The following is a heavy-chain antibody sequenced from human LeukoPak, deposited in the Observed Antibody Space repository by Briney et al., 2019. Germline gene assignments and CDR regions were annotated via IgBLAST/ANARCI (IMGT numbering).Heavy chain of an antibody. Sequence: PSETLSLTCTVSGGSISSYYWSWIRQPPGKGLEWIGYIYYSGSTNYNPSLKSRVTISVDTSKNQFSLKLSSVTAADTAVYYYASGGYDILTGATQTLDYWGQGTLVTVSS. CDR2: IYYSGST. J-gene: IGHJ4*02. V-gene: IGHV4-59*01. CDR3: ASGGYDILTGATQTLDY. CDR1: GGSISSYY. D-gene: IGHD3-9*01.